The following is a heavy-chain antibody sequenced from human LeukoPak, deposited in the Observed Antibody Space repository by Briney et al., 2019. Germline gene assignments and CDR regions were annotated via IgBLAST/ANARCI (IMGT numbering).Heavy chain of an antibody. CDR3: AREGTVRWFDP. V-gene: IGHV4-38-2*02. J-gene: IGHJ5*02. CDR2: IYHSGFN. Sequence: PSETLSLTCSVSGYSFSSGYYWSCIRPSPGKGLEWIGSIYHSGFNYYNPSLKSRVTMSVDTSKNEFSLKLSSVTAADTAIFYCAREGTVRWFDPWGQGTLVTVSS. CDR1: GYSFSSGYY. D-gene: IGHD1-14*01.